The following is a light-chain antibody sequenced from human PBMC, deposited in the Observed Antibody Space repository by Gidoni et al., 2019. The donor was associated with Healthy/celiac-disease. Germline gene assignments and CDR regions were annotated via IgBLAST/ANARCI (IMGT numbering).Light chain of an antibody. CDR1: QDISNY. CDR2: DVS. V-gene: IGKV1-33*01. J-gene: IGKJ2*01. Sequence: DIQRTQSTSSLSASVGDRVTITCQASQDISNYLNWYQQKPGKAPKLLIYDVSHVATGVPSRFSGSGSGTDFTFTISSLQPEDIATYYCQQYDNLPYTFGQGTKLEIK. CDR3: QQYDNLPYT.